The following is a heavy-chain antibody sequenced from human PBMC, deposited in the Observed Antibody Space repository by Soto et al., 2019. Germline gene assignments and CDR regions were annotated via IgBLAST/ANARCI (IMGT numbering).Heavy chain of an antibody. D-gene: IGHD4-17*01. CDR3: ARADDDYGSYYFDY. CDR1: GGSISSGGYS. Sequence: SETLSLTCAVSGGSISSGGYSWSWIRQPPGKGLEWIGYIYHSGSTYYNPSLKSRVTISVDTSKNQFSLKLSSVTAADTAVYYCARADDDYGSYYFDYWGQGTLVTVSS. J-gene: IGHJ4*02. CDR2: IYHSGST. V-gene: IGHV4-30-2*01.